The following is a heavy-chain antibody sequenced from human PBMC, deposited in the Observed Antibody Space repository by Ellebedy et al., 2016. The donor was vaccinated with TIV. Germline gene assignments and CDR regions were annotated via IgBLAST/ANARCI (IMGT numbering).Heavy chain of an antibody. CDR2: TYYRSKWYY. Sequence: SQTLSLTXXISGDSVSSNSAAWNWIRPSPSRGLEWLGRTYYRSKWYYEYAVSVKGRITINTDTSKNQFSLQLNSVTPEDTAIYYCARGVRGTGYSVWGQGTLVTVSS. V-gene: IGHV6-1*01. J-gene: IGHJ4*02. D-gene: IGHD3-9*01. CDR1: GDSVSSNSAA. CDR3: ARGVRGTGYSV.